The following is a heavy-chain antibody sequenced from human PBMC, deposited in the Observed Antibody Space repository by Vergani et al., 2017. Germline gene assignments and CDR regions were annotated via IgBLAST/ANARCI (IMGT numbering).Heavy chain of an antibody. CDR3: ARDAVGYCRSTSCPLAPFAEYFQH. J-gene: IGHJ1*01. CDR1: GFTFSSYG. Sequence: EVQLVESGGGLVQPGRSLRLSCAASGFTFSSYGMNWVRQAPGKGLEWVSYISSSGSTIYYADSVKGRFTISRDNAKNSLYLQMNSLRAEDTAVYYCARDAVGYCRSTSCPLAPFAEYFQHWGQGTLVTVSS. V-gene: IGHV3-48*04. CDR2: ISSSGSTI. D-gene: IGHD2-2*01.